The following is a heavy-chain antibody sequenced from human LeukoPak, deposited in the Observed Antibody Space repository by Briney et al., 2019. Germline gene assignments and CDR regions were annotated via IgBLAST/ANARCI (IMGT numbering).Heavy chain of an antibody. Sequence: GGTLRLSCAASGFTFSSYGMSWVRQAPGKGLEWIGRTKSDGGTTDYAAPVKGRFTISRDDSKNTLYLQMNSLKAEDTAVYYCTTDLGDYGDYVRCWGQGTLVTVSS. CDR3: TTDLGDYGDYVRC. CDR1: GFTFSSYG. CDR2: TKSDGGTT. D-gene: IGHD4-17*01. V-gene: IGHV3-15*01. J-gene: IGHJ4*02.